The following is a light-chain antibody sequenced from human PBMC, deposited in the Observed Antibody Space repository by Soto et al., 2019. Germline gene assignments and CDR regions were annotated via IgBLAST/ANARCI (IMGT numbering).Light chain of an antibody. J-gene: IGLJ1*01. Sequence: QSALTQPASGSGSPGQSITISCTGTSGDVGGYNYVSWYQQHPGKAPKLMIYDVSNRTSGVSNRFSGSKSGNTASLTISGLQAEDEADYYCSSYTSSSTYVFGTGSKLTVL. V-gene: IGLV2-14*01. CDR2: DVS. CDR1: SGDVGGYNY. CDR3: SSYTSSSTYV.